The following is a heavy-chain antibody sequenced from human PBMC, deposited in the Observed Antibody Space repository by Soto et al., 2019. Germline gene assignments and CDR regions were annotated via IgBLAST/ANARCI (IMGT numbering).Heavy chain of an antibody. CDR1: GFTFNDYY. J-gene: IGHJ4*02. CDR3: ARGGTTLTDF. D-gene: IGHD3-16*01. Sequence: QVQLVKSGGGLVNPGGSLRLSCVASGFTFNDYYMSWIRQAPGKGLEWVSYISSSSGYTNYADSVKGRFTISRDNARNSLYLQMNSLRAEDTAVYYCARGGTTLTDFCGLGTLVTVSS. CDR2: ISSSSGYT. V-gene: IGHV3-11*06.